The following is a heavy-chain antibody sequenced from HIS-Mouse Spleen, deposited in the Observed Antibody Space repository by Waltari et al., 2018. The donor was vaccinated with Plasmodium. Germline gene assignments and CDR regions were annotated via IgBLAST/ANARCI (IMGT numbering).Heavy chain of an antibody. CDR2: IKQDGSEK. CDR3: AGSWYWYFDL. CDR1: GFTFSSYW. V-gene: IGHV3-7*01. J-gene: IGHJ2*01. D-gene: IGHD6-13*01. Sequence: EVQLVESGGGLVQPGGSLRLSCAASGFTFSSYWVSWVRQAPGKGLEWVANIKQDGSEKYYVDSVKGRFTITRDNAKNSLYLQMNSLRAEDTAVYYCAGSWYWYFDLWGRGTLVTVSS.